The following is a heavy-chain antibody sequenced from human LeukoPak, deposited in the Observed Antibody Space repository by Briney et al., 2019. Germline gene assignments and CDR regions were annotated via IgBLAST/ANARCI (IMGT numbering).Heavy chain of an antibody. CDR3: ARGEEEQWLHKYYYYYYGMDV. J-gene: IGHJ6*02. Sequence: GASVKVSCKASGYTFTSYDINWVRQATGQGLEWMGWMNPNSGNTGYAQKFQGRVTMTRNTSISTAYMELSSPRSEDTAVYYCARGEEEQWLHKYYYYYYGMDVWGQGTTVTVSS. CDR1: GYTFTSYD. CDR2: MNPNSGNT. V-gene: IGHV1-8*01. D-gene: IGHD6-19*01.